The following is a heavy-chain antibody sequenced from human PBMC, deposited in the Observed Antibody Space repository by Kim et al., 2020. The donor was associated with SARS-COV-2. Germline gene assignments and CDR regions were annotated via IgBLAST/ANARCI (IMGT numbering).Heavy chain of an antibody. J-gene: IGHJ4*02. D-gene: IGHD2-8*01. CDR3: AKRSPYGGVDY. CDR2: ISGNGGST. V-gene: IGHV3-23*01. Sequence: GGSLRLSCAASGFTFSSSAMSWVRQAPGKGLEWVSAISGNGGSTFYADSVKGRFTISRDNSKNTLSLQMSSLRADDTAVYYCAKRSPYGGVDYWGQGTL. CDR1: GFTFSSSA.